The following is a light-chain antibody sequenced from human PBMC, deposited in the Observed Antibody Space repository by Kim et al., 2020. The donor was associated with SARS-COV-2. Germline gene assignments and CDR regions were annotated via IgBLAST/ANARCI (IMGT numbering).Light chain of an antibody. Sequence: EIVMTQSPATLSVSPGERVALSCRASQTIDSSLAWYQRKPGQAPRLLIYGTSTRAYGIPARFSGSRSGTEFTLTISSLQAEDFAVYYCHQYNNWPSWTFGQGTKVEI. CDR2: GTS. J-gene: IGKJ1*01. CDR3: HQYNNWPSWT. CDR1: QTIDSS. V-gene: IGKV3-15*01.